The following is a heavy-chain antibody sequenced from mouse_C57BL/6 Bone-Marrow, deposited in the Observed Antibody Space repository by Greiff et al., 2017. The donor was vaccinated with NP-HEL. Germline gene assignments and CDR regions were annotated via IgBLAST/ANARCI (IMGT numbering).Heavy chain of an antibody. D-gene: IGHD2-3*01. CDR3: ARDLIYDGWAY. Sequence: EVKLVESGGGLVKPGGSLKLSCAASGFTFSSYAMSWVRQTPEKRLEWVATISDGGSYTYYPDNVKGRFTISRDNAKNNLYLQMSHLKSEDTAMYYCARDLIYDGWAYWGQGTLVTVSA. CDR2: ISDGGSYT. J-gene: IGHJ3*01. V-gene: IGHV5-4*01. CDR1: GFTFSSYA.